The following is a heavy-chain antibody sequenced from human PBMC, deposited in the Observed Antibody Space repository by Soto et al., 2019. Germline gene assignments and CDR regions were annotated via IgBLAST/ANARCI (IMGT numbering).Heavy chain of an antibody. CDR3: ARARYYDWCFDL. CDR2: NYYNGNT. V-gene: IGHV4-59*01. D-gene: IGHD3-9*01. Sequence: PSETLSLTCSVSGGSISDYYWSWIRQYPGKGLEWIGHNYYNGNTVYNPSLRSRVSMSVDTSNNQVSLRLTSVTAADTAVYFCARARYYDWCFDLWGLGTPVTVSS. J-gene: IGHJ4*02. CDR1: GGSISDYY.